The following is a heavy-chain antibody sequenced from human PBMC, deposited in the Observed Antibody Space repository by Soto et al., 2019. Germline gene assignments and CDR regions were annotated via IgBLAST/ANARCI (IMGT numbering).Heavy chain of an antibody. CDR2: ISYDGTNK. D-gene: IGHD3-9*01. CDR3: ARGARYFDWLLFSGMDV. CDR1: GFTFSSYA. J-gene: IGHJ6*02. V-gene: IGHV3-30*04. Sequence: QVQLVESGGGVVQPGRSLRLSCAASGFTFSSYAMHWVRQAPGKGLEWVAVISYDGTNKYYADSVKGRFTISRDNSKNTLYLQMNSLRAEDTAVYYCARGARYFDWLLFSGMDVWGQGTTVTVSS.